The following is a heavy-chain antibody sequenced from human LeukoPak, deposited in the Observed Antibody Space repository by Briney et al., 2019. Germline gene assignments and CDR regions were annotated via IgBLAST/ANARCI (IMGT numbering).Heavy chain of an antibody. D-gene: IGHD2-15*01. CDR2: ISYDGSNK. CDR1: GFTFSSYA. V-gene: IGHV3-30*04. Sequence: GGSLRLSCAASGFTFSSYAMHWVRQAPGKGLEGVAVISYDGSNKYYADSVKGRFTISRDNSKNTLYLQMNSLGAEDTAVYYCARDKYCSGGSCYPDLYYYYGMDVWGKGTTVTVSS. J-gene: IGHJ6*04. CDR3: ARDKYCSGGSCYPDLYYYYGMDV.